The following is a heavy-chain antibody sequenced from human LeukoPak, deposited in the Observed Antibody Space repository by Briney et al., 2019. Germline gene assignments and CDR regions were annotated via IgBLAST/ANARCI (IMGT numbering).Heavy chain of an antibody. CDR2: INHSGST. V-gene: IGHV4-38-2*02. D-gene: IGHD3-9*01. J-gene: IGHJ6*04. CDR3: ARQSPWLVLTGYPMDV. CDR1: GYSISSGYY. Sequence: PSETLSLTCTVSGYSISSGYYWSWIRQPPGKGLEWIGEINHSGSTNYNPSLKSRVTISVDTSKNQFSLKLSSVTAADTAVYYCARQSPWLVLTGYPMDVWGKGTTVTISS.